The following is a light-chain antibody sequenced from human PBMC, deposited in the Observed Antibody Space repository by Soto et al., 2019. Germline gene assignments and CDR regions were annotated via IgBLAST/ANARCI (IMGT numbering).Light chain of an antibody. CDR1: SSDVGGYNY. V-gene: IGLV2-14*01. CDR2: EVS. Sequence: QSALTQPASVSGSPGQSITISCTGTSSDVGGYNYVSWYQQHPGKAPKLMIFEVSNRPSGVSNRFSGSKSGNTASLTISGLQPEDEADYYCSSYTSSSTLYVIFGAGTKLTVL. J-gene: IGLJ2*01. CDR3: SSYTSSSTLYVI.